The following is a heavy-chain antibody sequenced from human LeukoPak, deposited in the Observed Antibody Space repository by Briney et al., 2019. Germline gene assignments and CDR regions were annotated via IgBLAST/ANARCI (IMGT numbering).Heavy chain of an antibody. V-gene: IGHV3-23*01. CDR3: AKDVANYGWGSYDY. D-gene: IGHD3-10*01. CDR1: GFTFSSYA. CDR2: TSGSGGST. J-gene: IGHJ4*02. Sequence: PGGSLRLSCAASGFTFSSYAMSWVRQAPGKGLEWVSGTSGSGGSTYYADSVKGRFTISRDDSKKTLYLQMNSLRAEDTAVYYCAKDVANYGWGSYDYWGQGTLVTVSS.